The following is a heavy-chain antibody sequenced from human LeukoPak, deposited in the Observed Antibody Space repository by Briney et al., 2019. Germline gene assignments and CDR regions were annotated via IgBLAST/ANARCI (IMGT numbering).Heavy chain of an antibody. D-gene: IGHD3-10*01. J-gene: IGHJ4*02. V-gene: IGHV3-23*01. Sequence: GGSLRLSCAASGFTFSSYGMSWVRQAPGKGLEWVSGISGSGGSTYYADSVKGRFTISRDNSKNTLYLQMNSLRAEDTAVYYCAKDRATYYYGSGSYPLWGQGTLVTVSS. CDR1: GFTFSSYG. CDR3: AKDRATYYYGSGSYPL. CDR2: ISGSGGST.